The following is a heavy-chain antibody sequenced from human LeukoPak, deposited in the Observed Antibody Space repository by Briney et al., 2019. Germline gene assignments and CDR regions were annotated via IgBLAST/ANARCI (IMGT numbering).Heavy chain of an antibody. Sequence: ASVKVSCKASGYSFTSYAINWVRQAPGQGLDWVGWISAYNGNTDYAQKVQGRVTMTTDASTSTAHMELVSLTSDDTAVYYCARDPLRSTWSTYNNAMDVWGQGTTVTVS. D-gene: IGHD6-13*01. CDR3: ARDPLRSTWSTYNNAMDV. CDR2: ISAYNGNT. CDR1: GYSFTSYA. V-gene: IGHV1-18*04. J-gene: IGHJ6*02.